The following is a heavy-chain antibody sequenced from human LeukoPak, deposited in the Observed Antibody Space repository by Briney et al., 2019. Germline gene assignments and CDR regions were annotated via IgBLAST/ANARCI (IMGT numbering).Heavy chain of an antibody. Sequence: SETLSLTCTVSPDSTTSNFWSWVRQPPGKGLEWIGEIHRSGSTNYNPSLQSRVTISIDRSKNQIALELSSVTAADTAVFYCARGEARGSGTVYVDYWGRGILVTVSS. V-gene: IGHV4-4*02. J-gene: IGHJ4*02. D-gene: IGHD3-10*01. CDR2: IHRSGST. CDR3: ARGEARGSGTVYVDY. CDR1: PDSTTSNF.